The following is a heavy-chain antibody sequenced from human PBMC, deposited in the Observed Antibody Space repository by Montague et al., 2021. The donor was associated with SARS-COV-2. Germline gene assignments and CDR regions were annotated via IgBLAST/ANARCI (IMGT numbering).Heavy chain of an antibody. V-gene: IGHV3-30-3*01. Sequence: RGIKHYGHSVKGRFTISRDNSRNTVYLQVHSLRPEDTALYQCAREVWKTYYCAYWGQGTLVTVS. J-gene: IGHJ4*02. D-gene: IGHD1-1*01. CDR3: AREVWKTYYCAY. CDR2: RGIK.